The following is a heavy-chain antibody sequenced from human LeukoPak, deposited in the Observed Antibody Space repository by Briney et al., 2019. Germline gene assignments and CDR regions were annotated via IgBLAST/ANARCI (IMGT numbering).Heavy chain of an antibody. CDR1: GGSISSSSYY. CDR3: ARHHCSGGACYSMAWFDP. J-gene: IGHJ5*02. V-gene: IGHV4-39*01. Sequence: SSETLSLTCTVSGGSISSSSYYWGWIRQPPGKGLEWIGSIYYSGSTYYNPSLKSRVTISVDTSKNQFSLKLSSVTAADTAVYYCARHHCSGGACYSMAWFDPWGQGTLVTVSS. CDR2: IYYSGST. D-gene: IGHD2-15*01.